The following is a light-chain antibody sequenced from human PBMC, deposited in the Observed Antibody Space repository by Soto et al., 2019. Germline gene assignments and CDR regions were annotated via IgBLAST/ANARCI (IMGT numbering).Light chain of an antibody. J-gene: IGLJ2*01. CDR2: RNN. Sequence: QPVLTQPPSASGIPGQRVTISCSGSSSNIGSNYVYWYQQLPGTAPKLLIYRNNQRPSGVPDRFSGSKSGTSASLAISGLRSEDEADYYCAAWDDSLSGRVFGGGTKLTVL. CDR3: AAWDDSLSGRV. V-gene: IGLV1-47*01. CDR1: SSNIGSNY.